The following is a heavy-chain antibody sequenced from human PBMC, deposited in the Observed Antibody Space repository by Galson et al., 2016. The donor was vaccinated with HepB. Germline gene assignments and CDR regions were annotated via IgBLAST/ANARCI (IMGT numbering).Heavy chain of an antibody. J-gene: IGHJ4*02. V-gene: IGHV1-2*06. Sequence: SVKVSCKASGYTFTGYYIDWVRQAPGQGLEWMGRINPNSGGTKYVQKFPGRVTMTRDTSISTAYMELSRLRSDATAGYYCPVVLNKSMGDYWGQGTLVTVSS. D-gene: IGHD1/OR15-1a*01. CDR2: INPNSGGT. CDR3: PVVLNKSMGDY. CDR1: GYTFTGYY.